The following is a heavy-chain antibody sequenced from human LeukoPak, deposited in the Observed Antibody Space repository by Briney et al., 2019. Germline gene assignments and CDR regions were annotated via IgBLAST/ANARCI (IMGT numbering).Heavy chain of an antibody. V-gene: IGHV4-59*08. J-gene: IGHJ4*02. CDR2: IYYSGST. CDR1: GGSISSYY. CDR3: ARSIAAAGDFDY. Sequence: SETLSLTCTVSGGSISSYYWSWIRQPPGKGLEWIGYIYYSGSTNYNPSLKSRVTISVDTSKNQFSLKLSSVTAADTAVYYCARSIAAAGDFDYWGQGTLVSVSS. D-gene: IGHD6-13*01.